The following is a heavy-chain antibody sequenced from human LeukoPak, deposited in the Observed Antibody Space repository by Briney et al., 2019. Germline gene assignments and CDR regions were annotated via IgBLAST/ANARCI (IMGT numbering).Heavy chain of an antibody. D-gene: IGHD6-19*01. J-gene: IGHJ4*02. V-gene: IGHV4-59*08. CDR1: GGSISSYY. CDR3: ARHGGRQWLVPAPYYFDY. Sequence: PSETLSLTCTVSGGSISSYYWSWIRQPPGKGLEWIGYIYYSGSTNYNPSLKSRVTISVDTSKNQFSLKLSSVTAADTAVYYCARHGGRQWLVPAPYYFDYWGQGTLVTVSS. CDR2: IYYSGST.